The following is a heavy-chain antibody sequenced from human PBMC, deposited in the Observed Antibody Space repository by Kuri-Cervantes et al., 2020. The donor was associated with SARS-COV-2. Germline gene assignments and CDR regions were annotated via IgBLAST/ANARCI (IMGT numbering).Heavy chain of an antibody. V-gene: IGHV3-23*01. D-gene: IGHD3-9*01. CDR3: AQGDILTGYYHYYYYYYMDV. CDR2: ISGSGGST. CDR1: GFTFSSYS. J-gene: IGHJ6*03. Sequence: GGSLRLSCAASGFTFSSYSMSWVRQAPGKGLEWVSTISGSGGSTYYADSVKGRFTISRDNSENTLYLQVNSLRAEDTAVYYCAQGDILTGYYHYYYYYYMDVWGKGTTVTVSS.